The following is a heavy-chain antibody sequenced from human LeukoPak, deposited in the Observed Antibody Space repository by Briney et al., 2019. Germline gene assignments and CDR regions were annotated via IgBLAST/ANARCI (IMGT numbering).Heavy chain of an antibody. CDR2: INPNSGGT. J-gene: IGHJ5*02. CDR3: ARGGWSLGYCSSSSCLDWFDP. CDR1: RYTFTGYY. D-gene: IGHD2-2*01. Sequence: VKVSCKASRYTFTGYYMHWGRQAPGQGLEWMGWINPNSGGTNYAQKFQGRVTMTRDTSISTAYMELSRLRSDDTAVYYCARGGWSLGYCSSSSCLDWFDPWGQGTLVTVSS. V-gene: IGHV1-2*02.